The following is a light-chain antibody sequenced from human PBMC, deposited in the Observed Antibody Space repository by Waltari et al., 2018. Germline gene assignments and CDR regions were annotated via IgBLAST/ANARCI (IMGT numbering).Light chain of an antibody. CDR1: QSVNNNY. CDR3: QQYGHSPRT. V-gene: IGKV3-20*01. J-gene: IGKJ1*01. CDR2: AAS. Sequence: EVVLTQSPCTLSLSPGERATLFCRASQSVNNNYVAWYQQRPGQAPRFLISAASSRASGIPDRFSGSGSGTDFTLTISRVESEDFAIYFCQQYGHSPRTFGQGTKVEIK.